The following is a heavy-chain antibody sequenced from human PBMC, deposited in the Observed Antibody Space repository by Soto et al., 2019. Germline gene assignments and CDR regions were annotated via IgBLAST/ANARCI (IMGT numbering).Heavy chain of an antibody. V-gene: IGHV1-18*01. Sequence: QVQLVQSGAEVKKPGASVKVSCKASGYTFTSYGISWVRQAPGQGLEWMGWINSYNGNTNYAQKLKGRATMPTDTSTSTAYMALRCLRSDDTAVYYCAREPVAGIWFDPWGQGTLVTVSS. D-gene: IGHD6-19*01. CDR3: AREPVAGIWFDP. J-gene: IGHJ5*02. CDR1: GYTFTSYG. CDR2: INSYNGNT.